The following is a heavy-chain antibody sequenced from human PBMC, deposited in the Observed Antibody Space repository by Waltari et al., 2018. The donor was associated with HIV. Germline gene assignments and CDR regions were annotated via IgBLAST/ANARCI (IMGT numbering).Heavy chain of an antibody. CDR3: ARDLVAPGNFFDY. D-gene: IGHD5-12*01. Sequence: EVQLVESGGGLVQPGGSLRLSCAASGFTFSSYNMNWVRQAPGRGLEWLPSLINIGSAIYYADSVKGRFTISRDNAKNSLYLQMNSLRDEDTAVYYCARDLVAPGNFFDYWGQGTLVTVSS. V-gene: IGHV3-48*02. CDR2: LINIGSAI. CDR1: GFTFSSYN. J-gene: IGHJ4*02.